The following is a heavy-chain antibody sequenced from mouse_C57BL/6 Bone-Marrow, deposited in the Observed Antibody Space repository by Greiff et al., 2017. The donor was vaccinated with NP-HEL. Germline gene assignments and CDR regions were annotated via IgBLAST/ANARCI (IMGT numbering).Heavy chain of an antibody. D-gene: IGHD2-4*01. CDR3: ARYEGLRRPYYAMDY. CDR2: INPSSGYT. J-gene: IGHJ4*01. Sequence: QVQLQQSGAELAKPGASVKLSCKASGYTFTSYWMHWVKQRPGQGLEWIGYINPSSGYTKYNQKFKDKATLTADKSSSTAYMQLRSLTDEDSAVYNCARYEGLRRPYYAMDYWGQGTSVTVSS. CDR1: GYTFTSYW. V-gene: IGHV1-7*01.